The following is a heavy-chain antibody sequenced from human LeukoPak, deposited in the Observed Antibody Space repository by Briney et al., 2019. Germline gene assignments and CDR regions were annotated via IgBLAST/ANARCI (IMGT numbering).Heavy chain of an antibody. V-gene: IGHV3-23*01. J-gene: IGHJ4*02. Sequence: GGSLRLSCAASGFTFSSYAMSWVRQAPGKGLEWVSAISGSGGSTYYADSVRGRFTISRDNSKNTLYLQLNSLRAEDTAVYYCARDRGYGYFDYWGQGTLVTVSS. CDR3: ARDRGYGYFDY. CDR2: ISGSGGST. CDR1: GFTFSSYA. D-gene: IGHD5-12*01.